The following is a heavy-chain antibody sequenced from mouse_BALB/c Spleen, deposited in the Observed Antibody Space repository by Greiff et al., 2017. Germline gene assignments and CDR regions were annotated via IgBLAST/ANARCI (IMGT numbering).Heavy chain of an antibody. CDR2: INPSNGRT. J-gene: IGHJ2*01. CDR1: GYTFTSYW. CDR3: ARYGYYEYYFDY. D-gene: IGHD2-3*01. Sequence: QVQLQQPGAELVKPGASVKLSCKASGYTFTSYWMHWVKQRPGQGLEWIGEINPSNGRTNYNEKFKSKATLTVDKSSSTAYMQLSSLTSEDSAVYYCARYGYYEYYFDYWGLGTTLTVSS. V-gene: IGHV1S81*02.